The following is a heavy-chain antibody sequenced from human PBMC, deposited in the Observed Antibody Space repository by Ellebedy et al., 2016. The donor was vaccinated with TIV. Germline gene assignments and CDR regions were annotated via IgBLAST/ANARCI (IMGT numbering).Heavy chain of an antibody. Sequence: DYVTGRFTISRDNAKNSLYRQMNSLRDEDTAVYYCSRDLGLGGDFDYWGQGALVTVSS. CDR3: SRDLGLGGDFDY. J-gene: IGHJ4*02. D-gene: IGHD3-16*01. V-gene: IGHV3-48*02.